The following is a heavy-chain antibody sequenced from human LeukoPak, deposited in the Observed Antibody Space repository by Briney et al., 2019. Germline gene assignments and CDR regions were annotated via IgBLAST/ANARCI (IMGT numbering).Heavy chain of an antibody. Sequence: GGSLRLSCAASGFTLSSYSMNWVRQAPGKRLEWVSSISSSSSYKYYEDSVKGRFTISRDSAKNSLYLQMNSLRAEDTAVYYCARASSNLPDYWGQGTLVTVSS. D-gene: IGHD4-11*01. CDR1: GFTLSSYS. CDR2: ISSSSSYK. J-gene: IGHJ4*02. CDR3: ARASSNLPDY. V-gene: IGHV3-21*01.